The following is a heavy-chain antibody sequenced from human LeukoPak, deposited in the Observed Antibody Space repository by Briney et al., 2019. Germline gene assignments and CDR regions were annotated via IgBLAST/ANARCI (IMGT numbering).Heavy chain of an antibody. Sequence: GGSLRLSCAASGFTFSSYSMNWVRQAPGKGLEWVSSISSSSSYIYYADSVKGRFTISRDNAKNSLYLQMNSLRAEDTAVYYCAREDDFHRWDYWGQGTLATVSS. J-gene: IGHJ4*02. CDR1: GFTFSSYS. D-gene: IGHD3-3*01. CDR2: ISSSSSYI. CDR3: AREDDFHRWDY. V-gene: IGHV3-21*01.